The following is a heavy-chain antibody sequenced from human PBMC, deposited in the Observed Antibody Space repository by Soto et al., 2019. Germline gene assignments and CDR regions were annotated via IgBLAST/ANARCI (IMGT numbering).Heavy chain of an antibody. J-gene: IGHJ6*03. V-gene: IGHV1-8*01. Sequence: ASVKVSCKASGYTFTSYDINWVRQATGQGLEWMGWMNPNSGNTGYAQKFQGRVTMTRNTSISTAYMELSSLRSEDTAVYYCARAVGWTGTIYYYYMDVWGKGTTVTVSS. D-gene: IGHD1-7*01. CDR3: ARAVGWTGTIYYYYMDV. CDR1: GYTFTSYD. CDR2: MNPNSGNT.